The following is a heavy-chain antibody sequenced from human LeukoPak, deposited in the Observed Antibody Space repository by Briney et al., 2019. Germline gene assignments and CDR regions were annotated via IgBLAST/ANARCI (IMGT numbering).Heavy chain of an antibody. CDR3: ARDNFYYDSSGYSNWFDP. V-gene: IGHV4-59*01. CDR2: IYSSGST. D-gene: IGHD3-22*01. J-gene: IGHJ5*02. Sequence: SETLSLTCTVSGGSISSYYWSWIRQPPGKGLEWIGYIYSSGSTNYNPSLKSRVTISVDTSKNQFSLKLSSVTAADTAVYYCARDNFYYDSSGYSNWFDPWGQGTLVTVSS. CDR1: GGSISSYY.